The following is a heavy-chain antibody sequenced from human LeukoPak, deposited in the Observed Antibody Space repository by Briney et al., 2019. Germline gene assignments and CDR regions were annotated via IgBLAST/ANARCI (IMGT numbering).Heavy chain of an antibody. V-gene: IGHV3-30-3*01. J-gene: IGHJ4*02. Sequence: GGSLRLSCAASGLTFSSYAMHWVRQAPGKGLEWVAVISYDGSNKYYADSVKGRFTISRDNSKNTLYLQMNSLRAEDTAVYYCARDQGYSYAPFDYWGQGTLVTVSS. D-gene: IGHD5-18*01. CDR3: ARDQGYSYAPFDY. CDR1: GLTFSSYA. CDR2: ISYDGSNK.